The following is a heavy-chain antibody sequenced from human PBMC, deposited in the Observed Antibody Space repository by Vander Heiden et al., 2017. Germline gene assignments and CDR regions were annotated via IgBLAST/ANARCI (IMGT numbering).Heavy chain of an antibody. Sequence: QVQLVESGGGVVQPGRSLRLCCAASGFTFSSYGMHWVRQAPGKGLEWVAVFWFDGNNKYYADSVKGRFTISRDNSKNTLYLQVNSLRAEDTAVYYCARGVAAAGYHFDYWGQGTLVTVSS. V-gene: IGHV3-33*01. CDR3: ARGVAAAGYHFDY. J-gene: IGHJ4*02. CDR1: GFTFSSYG. D-gene: IGHD6-13*01. CDR2: FWFDGNNK.